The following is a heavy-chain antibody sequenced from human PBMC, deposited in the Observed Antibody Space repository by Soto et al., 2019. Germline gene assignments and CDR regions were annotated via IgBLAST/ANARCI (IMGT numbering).Heavy chain of an antibody. D-gene: IGHD1-26*01. CDR3: ARLGCGSYKPYWYFDL. Sequence: LSLTCTVSGGSISSSSYYWGWIRQPPGKGLEWIGSIYYSGSTYYNPSLKSRVTISVDTSKNQFSLKLSSVTAADTAVYYCARLGCGSYKPYWYFDLWGRGTLVTVSS. V-gene: IGHV4-39*01. J-gene: IGHJ2*01. CDR2: IYYSGST. CDR1: GGSISSSSYY.